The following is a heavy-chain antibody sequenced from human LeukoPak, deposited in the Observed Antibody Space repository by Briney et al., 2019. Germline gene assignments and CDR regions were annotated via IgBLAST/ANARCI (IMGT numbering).Heavy chain of an antibody. D-gene: IGHD3-16*01. J-gene: IGHJ4*02. V-gene: IGHV3-23*01. CDR1: GFTFSSYG. CDR2: ISGNGGST. CDR3: ANLMYVWGSSSGNDY. Sequence: GGSLRLSCAASGFTFSSYGMSWVRQAPGKGLEWVSVISGNGGSTYYADSVKGRFAISRDTSKNTLHLQMNSLRAEDTAVYYCANLMYVWGSSSGNDYWGQGTLVTVSS.